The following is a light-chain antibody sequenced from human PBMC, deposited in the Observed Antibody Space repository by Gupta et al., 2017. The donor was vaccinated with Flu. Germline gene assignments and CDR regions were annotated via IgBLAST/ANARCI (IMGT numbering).Light chain of an antibody. J-gene: IGKJ1*01. Sequence: DIVMTQSLDSLAVSLGERATINCKSSQSVLYSSNNKNYLAWYRQKPGQPPELLIYWASTRESGVPDRFTGSGSGTDFTLTISSLQAEDVAAYYCQQYYSTPLTFGQGTKVEIK. V-gene: IGKV4-1*01. CDR1: QSVLYSSNNKNY. CDR3: QQYYSTPLT. CDR2: WAS.